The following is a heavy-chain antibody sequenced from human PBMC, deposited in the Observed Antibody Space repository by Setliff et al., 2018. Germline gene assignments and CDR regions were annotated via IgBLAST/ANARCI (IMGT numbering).Heavy chain of an antibody. J-gene: IGHJ4*02. CDR1: GGSISSYY. CDR2: IYYSGST. Sequence: SETLSLTCTVSGGSISSYYWGWIRQPPGKGLEWIGSIYYSGSTYYNPSLKSRVTISVDTSKNQFSLKVSSVTAADTAVYYCARSFSRREKFLLDYWGQGALVTVSS. V-gene: IGHV4-39*07. CDR3: ARSFSRREKFLLDY.